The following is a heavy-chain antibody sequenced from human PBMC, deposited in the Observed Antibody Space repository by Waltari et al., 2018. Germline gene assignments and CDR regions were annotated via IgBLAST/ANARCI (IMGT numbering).Heavy chain of an antibody. CDR3: ARRGDGSRSWSLDY. CDR2: IHPRDAET. CDR1: GYTFTNYW. Sequence: EVQLVQSGAGVKKPGESLKISCKVFGYTFTNYWIAWVRQLPGKSLEYVGIIHPRDAETRYNPAFQGQVIISVDRSLSTAFLQWTSVRASDTAMYYCARRGDGSRSWSLDYWGQGTLVTVSS. J-gene: IGHJ4*02. D-gene: IGHD3-10*01. V-gene: IGHV5-51*01.